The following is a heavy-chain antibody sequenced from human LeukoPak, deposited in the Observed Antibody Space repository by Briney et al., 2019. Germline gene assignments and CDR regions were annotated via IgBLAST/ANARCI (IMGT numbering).Heavy chain of an antibody. J-gene: IGHJ4*02. CDR2: INPYSGAT. CDR1: GYTFTAYY. Sequence: ASVKVSCKASGYTFTAYYIHWVRQAPGQGLEWMGWINPYSGATNYAQNFQGRVTMTRDTSITTVYMDLTGLTSDDTAVYYCARDAVLLFVAQKYHFDSWGQGTLVTVSS. V-gene: IGHV1-2*02. CDR3: ARDAVLLFVAQKYHFDS. D-gene: IGHD2/OR15-2a*01.